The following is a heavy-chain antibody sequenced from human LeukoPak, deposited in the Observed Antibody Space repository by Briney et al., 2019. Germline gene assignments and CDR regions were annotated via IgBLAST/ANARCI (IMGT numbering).Heavy chain of an antibody. CDR1: GFTFDSYW. CDR3: VRDLPVAAADF. V-gene: IGHV3-7*01. D-gene: IGHD6-13*01. Sequence: GGSLRLSCAASGFTFDSYWMSWVRQAPGKGLEWVANIKQDGSEKYYVDSVKGRFTISRDNAKNSLYLQMNSLRAEDTALYYCVRDLPVAAADFWGQGTLVTVSS. CDR2: IKQDGSEK. J-gene: IGHJ4*02.